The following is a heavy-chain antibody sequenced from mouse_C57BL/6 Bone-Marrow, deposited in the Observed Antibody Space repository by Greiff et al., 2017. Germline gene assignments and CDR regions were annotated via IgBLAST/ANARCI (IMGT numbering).Heavy chain of an antibody. J-gene: IGHJ4*01. CDR1: GYTFTSYW. D-gene: IGHD2-14*01. CDR2: IDPNSGGT. V-gene: IGHV1-72*01. CDR3: ARTIYYRAMDY. Sequence: QVQLKQPGAELVKPGASVKLSCKASGYTFTSYWMHWVKQRPGRGLEWIGRIDPNSGGTKYNEKFKSKATLTVDKPSSTAYMQLSSLTSEDSAVYYCARTIYYRAMDYWGQGTSVTGSS.